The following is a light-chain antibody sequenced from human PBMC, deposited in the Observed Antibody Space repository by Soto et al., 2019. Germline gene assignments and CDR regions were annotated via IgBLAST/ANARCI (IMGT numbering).Light chain of an antibody. Sequence: EIVMTQSPATLSVSPGGRATLSCRASQSVGAHLAWYQQKPGQTPRLLIYGASTRATGIPARFSGSGSGTEFTLTISSLQSEDFAVYYCQQYNNWPPTFGQGTKVDIK. CDR1: QSVGAH. J-gene: IGKJ1*01. V-gene: IGKV3-15*01. CDR2: GAS. CDR3: QQYNNWPPT.